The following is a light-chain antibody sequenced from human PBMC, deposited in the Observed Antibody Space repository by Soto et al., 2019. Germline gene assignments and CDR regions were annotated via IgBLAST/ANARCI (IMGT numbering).Light chain of an antibody. CDR1: SSDVGSYNL. Sequence: QSVLTQPASVSGSPGQSITISCTGTSSDVGSYNLVSWYQQHPGKAPKLMIYGGSKRPSGVSYRFSGSKSGNTASLTISGLQAEDEADYYCSSYASSTTPYVFGTGTKVTVL. V-gene: IGLV2-14*02. CDR3: SSYASSTTPYV. J-gene: IGLJ1*01. CDR2: GGS.